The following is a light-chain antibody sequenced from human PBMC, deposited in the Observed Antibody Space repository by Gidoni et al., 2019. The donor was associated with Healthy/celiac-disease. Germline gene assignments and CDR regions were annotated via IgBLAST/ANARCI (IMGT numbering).Light chain of an antibody. CDR2: DAS. V-gene: IGKV1-33*01. CDR3: QHYANLPVT. CDR1: QDIRNY. Sequence: IQMTQPPSSLSASVGDRVTITCQAIQDIRNYLNLYQQKPGKAPKLLIYDASDLERGVPSRFSGSGSGTDFTFTISSLQSEDIATYYCQHYANLPVTFGQGTRLEIK. J-gene: IGKJ5*01.